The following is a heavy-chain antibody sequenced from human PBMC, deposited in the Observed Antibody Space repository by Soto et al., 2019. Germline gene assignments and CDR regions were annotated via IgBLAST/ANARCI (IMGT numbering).Heavy chain of an antibody. CDR3: VKDGRYGSGWYSPNFDY. CDR2: ITSNGGST. D-gene: IGHD6-19*01. CDR1: GFTFSTYA. V-gene: IGHV3-64D*08. Sequence: EVQLVESGGGLVQPGGSLRLSCSASGFTFSTYAMHWVRQAPGKGLESVSAITSNGGSTYYADSVKGRFTISRDNSKNTLYLQMSSLRAEDTAVYYCVKDGRYGSGWYSPNFDYWGQGTLVTVSS. J-gene: IGHJ4*02.